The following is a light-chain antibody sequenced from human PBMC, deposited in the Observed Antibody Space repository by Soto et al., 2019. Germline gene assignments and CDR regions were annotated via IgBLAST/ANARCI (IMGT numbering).Light chain of an antibody. Sequence: EIVMTQSPATLSVSPGERATLSCRASQGISNTLAWYQQKPGQAPRLLIYGASTRATGIPARFSGSGSGTEFTLTISSLQSEDFAVYYCQQYNDWPLWTFGQGTKVEIK. V-gene: IGKV3-15*01. CDR3: QQYNDWPLWT. J-gene: IGKJ1*01. CDR2: GAS. CDR1: QGISNT.